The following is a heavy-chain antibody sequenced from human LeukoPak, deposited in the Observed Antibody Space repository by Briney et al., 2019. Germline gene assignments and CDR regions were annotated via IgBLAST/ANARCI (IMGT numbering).Heavy chain of an antibody. CDR1: GYTFTGYY. CDR3: ARYIVGAYFDY. J-gene: IGHJ4*02. Sequence: ASVKVSCKASGYTFTGYYMHWVRQAPGQGLEWMGWINPNSGGTNYAQKFQGRVTMTRDTSISTAYMELSSLRSEDTAVYYCARYIVGAYFDYWGQGTLVTVSS. D-gene: IGHD1-26*01. V-gene: IGHV1-2*02. CDR2: INPNSGGT.